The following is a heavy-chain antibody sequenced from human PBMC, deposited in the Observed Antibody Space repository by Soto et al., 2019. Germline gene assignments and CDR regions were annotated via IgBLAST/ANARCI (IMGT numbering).Heavy chain of an antibody. D-gene: IGHD3-22*01. V-gene: IGHV1-18*01. Sequence: ASVKVSCKASGYTFTSYVISWVRQAPGQGLEWMGWISAYNGNTNYAQKLQGRVTMTTDTSTSTAYMELRSLRSDDTAVYYCARDSRFYYDSSGYYPQAGMDVWGQGTTVTVSS. CDR1: GYTFTSYV. J-gene: IGHJ6*02. CDR3: ARDSRFYYDSSGYYPQAGMDV. CDR2: ISAYNGNT.